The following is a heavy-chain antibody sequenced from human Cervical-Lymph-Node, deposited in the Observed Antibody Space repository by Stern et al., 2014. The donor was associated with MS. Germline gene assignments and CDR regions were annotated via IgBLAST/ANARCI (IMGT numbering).Heavy chain of an antibody. D-gene: IGHD6-13*01. V-gene: IGHV3-33*01. CDR3: ASAYSSSHYYFDY. CDR1: GVSFSRYA. CDR2: IWYDGSNP. J-gene: IGHJ4*02. Sequence: VQLVESGGGVVQPGRSLRLSCAASGVSFSRYAMHWVRTAPGPGLEWVALIWYDGSNPYYADSVTGRFTISRDNFKNTLYLQMNSLRAEDTAVYYCASAYSSSHYYFDYWGQGTLVTVSS.